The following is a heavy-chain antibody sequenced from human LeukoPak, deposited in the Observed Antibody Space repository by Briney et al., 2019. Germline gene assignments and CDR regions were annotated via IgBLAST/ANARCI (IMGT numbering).Heavy chain of an antibody. D-gene: IGHD3-9*01. Sequence: SQTLSLTCTVSGGSISSGDYYWSWIRQPPGKGLEWIGYIYYSGSTYYNPSLKSRVTISVDTSKNQFSLKLSSVTAADTAVYYCARRYSRYHYSGMDVWGQGTTVTVSS. CDR2: IYYSGST. CDR3: ARRYSRYHYSGMDV. CDR1: GGSISSGDYY. V-gene: IGHV4-30-4*01. J-gene: IGHJ6*02.